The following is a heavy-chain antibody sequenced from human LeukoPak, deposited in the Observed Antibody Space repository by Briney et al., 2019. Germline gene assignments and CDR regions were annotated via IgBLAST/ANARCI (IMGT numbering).Heavy chain of an antibody. CDR3: ARASEVSFDY. CDR1: GFTFSSYA. D-gene: IGHD1-14*01. V-gene: IGHV3-30-3*01. J-gene: IGHJ4*02. Sequence: PGGPLRLSCAASGFTFSSYAMYWVRQAPGKGLEWVAVISYDGSNKYYADSVKGRFTISRDNSKNTLYLQMNSLRAEDTAVYYCARASEVSFDYWGQGTLVTVSS. CDR2: ISYDGSNK.